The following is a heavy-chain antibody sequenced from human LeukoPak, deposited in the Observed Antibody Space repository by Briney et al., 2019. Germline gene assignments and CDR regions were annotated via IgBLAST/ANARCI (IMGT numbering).Heavy chain of an antibody. J-gene: IGHJ3*01. CDR2: IFYTGIT. V-gene: IGHV4-59*12. Sequence: SETLSLTCTVSGDSISTYYWSWIRQPPGKRLEWIGYIFYTGITNYNPSLKSRVTISKDTSKNQFSLRLTSVTAADTAVYFCARDDWIPGSCSSSIGCFDAFDVWGQGTMVTVSS. CDR3: ARDDWIPGSCSSSIGCFDAFDV. D-gene: IGHD2-2*03. CDR1: GDSISTYY.